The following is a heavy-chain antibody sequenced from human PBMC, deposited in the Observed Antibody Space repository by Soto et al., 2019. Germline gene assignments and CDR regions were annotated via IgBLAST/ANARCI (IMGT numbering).Heavy chain of an antibody. CDR2: IIPIFGTA. J-gene: IGHJ5*02. V-gene: IGHV1-69*01. Sequence: QVQLVQSGAEVKKPGSSVKVSCKASGGTFSSYAISWVRQAPGQGLEWMGGIIPIFGTANYAQKFQGRVTITADESTSTADMEPSSLRSEDRAVYYCARESGGYSGYVGGPFDPWGQGTLVTVSS. CDR1: GGTFSSYA. D-gene: IGHD5-12*01. CDR3: ARESGGYSGYVGGPFDP.